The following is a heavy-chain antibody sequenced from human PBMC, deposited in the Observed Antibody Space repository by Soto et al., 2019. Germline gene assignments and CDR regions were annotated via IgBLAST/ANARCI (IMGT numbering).Heavy chain of an antibody. CDR3: ARDGRGLRH. CDR2: ISSSGSDR. V-gene: IGHV3-48*03. CDR1: GFTFSSYE. Sequence: EVQLVESGGNLVQPGGSLRISCAASGFTFSSYEMNWVRQAPGQGLEWVSYISSSGSDRYYADSVRGRFTVSRDNTTNSLYLQLHSLRAEDTAVYYCARDGRGLRHWGQGTVVTVSS. J-gene: IGHJ4*02.